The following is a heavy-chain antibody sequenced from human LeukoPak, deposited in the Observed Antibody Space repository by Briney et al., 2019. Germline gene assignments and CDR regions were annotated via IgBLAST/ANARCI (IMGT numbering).Heavy chain of an antibody. CDR2: INTNTGNP. V-gene: IGHV7-4-1*02. J-gene: IGHJ6*02. CDR1: GYTFTSYA. D-gene: IGHD3-3*01. Sequence: ASVKVSCKASGYTFTSYAMDWVRQAPGQGLEWMGWINTNTGNPTYAQGFTGRFVFSLDTSVSTAYLQISSLKAEDTAVYYCARRSGYSPYYYYGMDVWGQGTTVTVSS. CDR3: ARRSGYSPYYYYGMDV.